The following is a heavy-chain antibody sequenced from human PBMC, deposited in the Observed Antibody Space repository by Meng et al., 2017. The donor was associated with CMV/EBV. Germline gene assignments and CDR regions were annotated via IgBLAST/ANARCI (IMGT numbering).Heavy chain of an antibody. V-gene: IGHV3-64*02. J-gene: IGHJ6*02. D-gene: IGHD2-2*02. CDR2: ISSNGGST. CDR1: GFTFSSYA. CDR3: ARGRYCSSTSCYTYYYGMDV. Sequence: GGSLRLSCAASGFTFSSYAMHWVRQAPGKGLEYVSAISSNGGSTYYADSVKGRFTISRDNSKNTLYLQMGSLRAEDMAVYYCARGRYCSSTSCYTYYYGMDVWGQGTTVTVSS.